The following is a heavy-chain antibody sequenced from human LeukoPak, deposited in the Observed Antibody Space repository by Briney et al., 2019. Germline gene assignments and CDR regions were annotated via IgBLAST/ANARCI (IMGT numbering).Heavy chain of an antibody. CDR1: GFTFSNAW. J-gene: IGHJ4*02. Sequence: GGSLRLSCAASGFTFSNAWMTWVRQAPGKGLEWVGRVKSRSDGGTTNYAAPVKGRFTISRDDSKDTLYLQMNSLKTEDTAVYYCTTDLVPPEDGDYWGCWGQGTLVTVSS. CDR2: VKSRSDGGTT. V-gene: IGHV3-15*01. D-gene: IGHD4-17*01. CDR3: TTDLVPPEDGDYWGC.